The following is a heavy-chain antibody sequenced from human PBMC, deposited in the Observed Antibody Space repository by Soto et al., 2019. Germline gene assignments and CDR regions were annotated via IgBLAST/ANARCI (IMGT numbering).Heavy chain of an antibody. CDR3: ATCGRFGSSSWGNYMDV. CDR1: GFTFSSYA. V-gene: IGHV3-23*01. D-gene: IGHD6-13*01. CDR2: ISGSGGST. Sequence: GGSLRLSCAASGFTFSSYAMSWVRQAPGKGLEWVSAISGSGGSTYYADSVKGRFTICRDNSKNTLYLQMNSLRAEDTAVYYCATCGRFGSSSWGNYMDVWGKGTTVTVSS. J-gene: IGHJ6*03.